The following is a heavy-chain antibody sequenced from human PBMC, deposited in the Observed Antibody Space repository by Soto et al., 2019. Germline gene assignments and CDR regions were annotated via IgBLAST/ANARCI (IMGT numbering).Heavy chain of an antibody. D-gene: IGHD6-13*01. CDR3: AREVSSSWRTLIGYYYYGMDV. CDR1: GYTFTGYY. V-gene: IGHV1-2*04. Sequence: GASVKVSCKASGYTFTGYYMHWVRQAPGQGLEWMGWINPNSGGTNYAQKFQGWVTMTRDTSISTAYMELSRLRSDDTAVYYCAREVSSSWRTLIGYYYYGMDVWGQGTRVTVSS. CDR2: INPNSGGT. J-gene: IGHJ6*02.